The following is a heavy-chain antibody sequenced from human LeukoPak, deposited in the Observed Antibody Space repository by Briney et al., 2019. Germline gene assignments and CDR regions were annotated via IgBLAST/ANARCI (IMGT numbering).Heavy chain of an antibody. CDR2: ISTSSTR. CDR1: GFTLTGYT. D-gene: IGHD3-9*01. V-gene: IGHV3-48*02. CDR3: AGGLLRYSDY. J-gene: IGHJ4*02. Sequence: GSLRLSCAASGFTLTGYTMTWVRQAPGKGLDWISSISTSSTRYYADSVKGRFTVSRDNAKNSLSLQMNSLRDEDTAVYYCAGGLLRYSDYWGRGTLVTVSS.